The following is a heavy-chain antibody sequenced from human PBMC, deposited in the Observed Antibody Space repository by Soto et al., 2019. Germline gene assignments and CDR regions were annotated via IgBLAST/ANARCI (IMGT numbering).Heavy chain of an antibody. Sequence: GGSLRLSCAASGFTYSTYTMHWVRQAPGKGLEWVAVISYDGSDKYYGDSVKGRFTISRDNSNNTLYLQMDSLRAEDTAVYYWAKGVVVATTYSQPWGRGTRVTVSP. CDR2: ISYDGSDK. CDR1: GFTYSTYT. V-gene: IGHV3-30*18. D-gene: IGHD2-15*01. CDR3: AKGVVVATTYSQP. J-gene: IGHJ1*01.